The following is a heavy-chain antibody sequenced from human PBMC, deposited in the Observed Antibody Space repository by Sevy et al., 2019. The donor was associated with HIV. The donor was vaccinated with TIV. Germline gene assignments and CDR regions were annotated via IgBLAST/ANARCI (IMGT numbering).Heavy chain of an antibody. V-gene: IGHV3-23*01. J-gene: IGHJ4*02. CDR2: FSFGCGKI. CDR1: GFTFSSYA. Sequence: GSLRLSCAASGFTFSSYAMSWVRQAPGKGLEWVSTFSFGCGKINYADSVKGRFTISRDNSKNTLYLQMHSLRAEDTAVYYCAREGCSEPHDYWGQGTLVTVSS. D-gene: IGHD3-10*02. CDR3: AREGCSEPHDY.